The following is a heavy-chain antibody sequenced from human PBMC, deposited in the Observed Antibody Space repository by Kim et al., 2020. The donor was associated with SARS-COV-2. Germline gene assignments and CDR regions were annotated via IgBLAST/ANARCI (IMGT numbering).Heavy chain of an antibody. CDR2: INPNSGGT. CDR3: ARTYYDFWSGSKGGGMDV. Sequence: ASVKVSCKASGYTFTGYYMHWVRQAPGQGLEWMGRINPNSGGTNYAQKFQGRVTMTRDTSISTAYMELSRLRSDDTAVYYCARTYYDFWSGSKGGGMDVWGQGTTVTVSS. J-gene: IGHJ6*02. V-gene: IGHV1-2*06. CDR1: GYTFTGYY. D-gene: IGHD3-3*01.